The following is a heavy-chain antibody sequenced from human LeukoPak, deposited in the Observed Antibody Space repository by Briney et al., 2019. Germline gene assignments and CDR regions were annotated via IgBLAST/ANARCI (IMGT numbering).Heavy chain of an antibody. Sequence: SETLSLTCTVSGGSISNYYWSWIRQSPEKGLEWIGYVYYSGTTNYNPSLKSRVTISVDTSKNQFSLKLNPVTAADTAVYYCARDRGLWFGELLDYWGPGTLVTVSS. V-gene: IGHV4-59*01. CDR2: VYYSGTT. J-gene: IGHJ4*02. CDR1: GGSISNYY. CDR3: ARDRGLWFGELLDY. D-gene: IGHD3-10*01.